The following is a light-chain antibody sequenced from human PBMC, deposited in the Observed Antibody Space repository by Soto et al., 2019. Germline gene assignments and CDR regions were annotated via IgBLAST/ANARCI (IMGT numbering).Light chain of an antibody. Sequence: DIVMTQSPDSLTLSPGERATINCKSSQSVLYKSNNRNYLAWCQQKAGQPPQLLFSWASTRESGVPDRFSASGSGTDFTLSINSLQAEDVAVYYCQQYYDSPTFGQGTKVEIK. CDR1: QSVLYKSNNRNY. CDR3: QQYYDSPT. V-gene: IGKV4-1*01. J-gene: IGKJ1*01. CDR2: WAS.